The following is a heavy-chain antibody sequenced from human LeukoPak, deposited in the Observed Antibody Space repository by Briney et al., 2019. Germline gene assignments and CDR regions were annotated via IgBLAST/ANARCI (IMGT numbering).Heavy chain of an antibody. CDR2: IYYSGST. CDR3: ARVGGTNYSYYGMDV. Sequence: NASETLSLTCAVSGGSISSGGYYWSWIRQPPGKGLEWIGYIYYSGSTNYNPSLKSRVTISVDTSKNQFPLKLSSVTAADTAVYYGARVGGTNYSYYGMDVGDQGTTVTV. CDR1: GGSISSGGYY. J-gene: IGHJ6*02. V-gene: IGHV4-61*08. D-gene: IGHD1-26*01.